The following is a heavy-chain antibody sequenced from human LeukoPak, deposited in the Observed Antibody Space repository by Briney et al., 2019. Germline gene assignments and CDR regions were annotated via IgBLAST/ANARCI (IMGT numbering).Heavy chain of an antibody. V-gene: IGHV1-2*02. CDR1: GYTFTGYY. Sequence: WASVKVSCKASGYTFTGYYMHWVRQAPGQGLEWMGWINPNSGGTNYAQKFQGRVTMTRDTSISTAYMELSRLRSDDTAVYYCATRDIVVVPAAIHPVDYYYCYGMDVWGQGTTVTVSS. D-gene: IGHD2-2*01. CDR3: ATRDIVVVPAAIHPVDYYYCYGMDV. CDR2: INPNSGGT. J-gene: IGHJ6*02.